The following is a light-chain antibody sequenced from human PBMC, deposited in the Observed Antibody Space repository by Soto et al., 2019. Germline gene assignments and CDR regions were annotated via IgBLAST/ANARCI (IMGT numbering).Light chain of an antibody. Sequence: ETVLTQSPATLSLSPGERATLSCRASQSINNYLIWYQQKPGQAPRLLIYDASSRATGIPVRFSGSGSGTDFTLTISSLEPEDFAVYYCQQRGNWPLTFGGGTKVEI. V-gene: IGKV3-11*01. CDR2: DAS. J-gene: IGKJ4*01. CDR1: QSINNY. CDR3: QQRGNWPLT.